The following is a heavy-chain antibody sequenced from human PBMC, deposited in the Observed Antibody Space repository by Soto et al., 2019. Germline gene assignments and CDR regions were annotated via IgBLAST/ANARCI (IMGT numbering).Heavy chain of an antibody. CDR2: IWYDGSNK. J-gene: IGHJ4*02. Sequence: QVQLVESGGGVVQPGRSLRLSCAASGFTFSSYVMHWVRQAPGKGLEWVAVIWYDGSNKYYADSVKGRFTISRDNSKNTLYVQMNSMRAEDTAVYYCARGMKRISMVRGVIGLDYWGQGTLVTVSS. D-gene: IGHD3-10*01. V-gene: IGHV3-33*01. CDR3: ARGMKRISMVRGVIGLDY. CDR1: GFTFSSYV.